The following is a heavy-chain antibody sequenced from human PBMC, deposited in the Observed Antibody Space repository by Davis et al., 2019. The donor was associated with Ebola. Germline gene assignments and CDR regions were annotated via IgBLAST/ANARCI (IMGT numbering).Heavy chain of an antibody. Sequence: SETLSLTCSVSGGSISSSNWWSWVRQPPGKGLEWIGEINHSGSTNYNPSLKSRVTISVDTSKNQFSLKLSSVTAADTAVYYCARGRMYYYGSGSYYKYWGQGTLVTVSS. D-gene: IGHD3-10*01. CDR1: GGSISSSNW. CDR3: ARGRMYYYGSGSYYKY. J-gene: IGHJ4*02. CDR2: INHSGST. V-gene: IGHV4-4*02.